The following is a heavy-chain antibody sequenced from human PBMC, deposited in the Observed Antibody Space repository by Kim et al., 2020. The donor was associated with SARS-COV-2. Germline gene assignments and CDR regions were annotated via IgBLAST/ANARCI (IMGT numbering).Heavy chain of an antibody. CDR1: GFTFSNYW. CDR3: TRDFGQSGTTAY. CDR2: INSDGSST. V-gene: IGHV3-74*01. Sequence: GGSLRLSCAASGFTFSNYWMHWVRQAPGKGLVWVSRINSDGSSTNYADPVKGRFSISRDNAKNTLYLQMNSLRSEDTAVYYCTRDFGQSGTTAYWGQGTL. D-gene: IGHD1-7*01. J-gene: IGHJ4*02.